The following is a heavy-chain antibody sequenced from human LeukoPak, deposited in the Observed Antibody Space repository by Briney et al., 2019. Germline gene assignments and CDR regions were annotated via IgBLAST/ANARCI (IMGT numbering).Heavy chain of an antibody. CDR2: IKQDGSEK. V-gene: IGHV3-7*01. CDR3: ARDMIVVVPASPPTYYYYGMDV. CDR1: GFTFSSYW. J-gene: IGHJ6*02. D-gene: IGHD2-2*01. Sequence: GGSLRLSCAASGFTFSSYWMSWVRQAPGKGLEWVANIKQDGSEKYYVDSVKGRFTISRDNAKNSLYLQMNSLRAEDTAVYYCARDMIVVVPASPPTYYYYGMDVWGQGTTVTVSS.